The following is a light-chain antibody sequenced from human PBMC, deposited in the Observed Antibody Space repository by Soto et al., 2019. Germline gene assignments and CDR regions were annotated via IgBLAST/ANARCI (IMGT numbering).Light chain of an antibody. CDR1: QIINTW. V-gene: IGKV1-5*03. Sequence: DIPMTQSPSSLFASVGDRVTITCRASQIINTWLAWYQQRPGKAPKLLIYRASNLVNGVPSRFSGSGSRTEFTLTISSLQPDDFSIYYCQQYETYSGTFGPGTKVDL. CDR2: RAS. CDR3: QQYETYSGT. J-gene: IGKJ3*01.